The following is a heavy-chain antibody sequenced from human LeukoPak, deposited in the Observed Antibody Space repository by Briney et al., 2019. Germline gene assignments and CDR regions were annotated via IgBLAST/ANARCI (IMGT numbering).Heavy chain of an antibody. V-gene: IGHV1-18*01. J-gene: IGHJ4*02. CDR3: ARELGKNSYGPFDY. Sequence: ASVKVSCKASVYTFTSYGISWVRQAPGQGGEWMGWISAYNGNTNYAQRLQGRVTMTTDTSTSTGYMELRSLRSDNTAVYYCARELGKNSYGPFDYWGQGTLVTVSS. CDR2: ISAYNGNT. CDR1: VYTFTSYG. D-gene: IGHD5-18*01.